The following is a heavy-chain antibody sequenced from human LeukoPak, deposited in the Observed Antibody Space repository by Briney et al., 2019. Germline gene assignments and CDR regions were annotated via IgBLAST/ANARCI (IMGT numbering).Heavy chain of an antibody. D-gene: IGHD2-15*01. J-gene: IGHJ3*02. V-gene: IGHV4-61*02. CDR2: IYTSGCT. Sequence: SETLSLTCTVSGGSISSGDYYWSWIRQPAGKGLEWIGRIYTSGCTNYNPSLKSRVTMSVDTSKNQFSLKLSSVTAADTAVYYCARGGTDAFDIWGQGTMVTVSS. CDR1: GGSISSGDYY. CDR3: ARGGTDAFDI.